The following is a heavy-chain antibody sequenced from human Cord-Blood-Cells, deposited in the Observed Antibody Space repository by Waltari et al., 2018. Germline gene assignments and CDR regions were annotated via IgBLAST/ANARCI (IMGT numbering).Heavy chain of an antibody. V-gene: IGHV5-51*01. CDR1: GYSFTSNW. CDR2: IYPGDSDT. J-gene: IGHJ4*02. D-gene: IGHD6-13*01. CDR3: ATASGIAAAGVAFDY. Sequence: EVQLVQSGAEGKKPGESLKISCKGSGYSFTSNWIGWVRQRPGKGLEWLGIIYPGDSDTRYSPSFQGQVTISADKSISTAYLQWSSLKASDTAMYYCATASGIAAAGVAFDYWGQGTLVTVSS.